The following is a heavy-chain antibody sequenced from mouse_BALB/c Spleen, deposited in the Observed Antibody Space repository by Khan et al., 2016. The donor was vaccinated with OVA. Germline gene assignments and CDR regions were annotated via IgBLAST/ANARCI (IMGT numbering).Heavy chain of an antibody. V-gene: IGHV1S136*01. CDR3: CAGGTYWGSFDY. J-gene: IGHJ3*01. CDR2: IYPFNDDT. D-gene: IGHD4-1*01. CDR1: GYTFTSYV. Sequence: VQLKESGPELVKPGASVKMSCKASGYTFTSYVMHWVKQKPGLGLEWIGYIYPFNDDTKYNEKFKGKATLTSDRSSSTAYMQLSSLTSEDSSVCYCCAGGTYWGSFDYWGQGTIVTVSA.